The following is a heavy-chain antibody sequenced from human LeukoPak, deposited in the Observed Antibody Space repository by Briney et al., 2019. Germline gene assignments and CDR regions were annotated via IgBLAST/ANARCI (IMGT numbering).Heavy chain of an antibody. J-gene: IGHJ4*02. CDR2: ISSSSSYI. CDR3: ARDADYYDSSGYYFNY. V-gene: IGHV3-11*06. CDR1: GFTFSDYY. D-gene: IGHD3-22*01. Sequence: SGGSLRLSCAASGFTFSDYYMSWIRQAPGKGLEWVSYISSSSSYIYYADSVKGRFTISRDNAKNSLYLQMNSLRAEDTAVYYCARDADYYDSSGYYFNYWGQGTLVTVSS.